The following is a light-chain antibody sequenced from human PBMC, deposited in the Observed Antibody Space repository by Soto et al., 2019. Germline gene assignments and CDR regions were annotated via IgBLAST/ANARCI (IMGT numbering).Light chain of an antibody. J-gene: IGKJ4*01. V-gene: IGKV3D-15*03. CDR3: RQYNIWPLT. CDR2: GAS. Sequence: EIVMTQSPATLSVSPGERATLSCRASQTVRDNLAWYQQKPGQAPRLLIYGASIRATGIPARFSGSGSGTEFTLTIDTLQSEDFAVYYCRQYNIWPLTFGGGTKVEIK. CDR1: QTVRDN.